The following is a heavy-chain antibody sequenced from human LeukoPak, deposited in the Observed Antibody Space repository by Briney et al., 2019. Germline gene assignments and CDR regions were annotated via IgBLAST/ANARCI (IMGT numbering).Heavy chain of an antibody. J-gene: IGHJ3*02. CDR2: ISSSSSYI. Sequence: GGSLRLSCAASGFTFSRYEMNWVRQAPGKGLEWVSYISSSSSYIYYADSVKGRFTISRDNAKNSLYLQMNSLRAEDTAVYYCARVVGNSGYDAFDIWGQGTMVTVSS. V-gene: IGHV3-21*05. CDR1: GFTFSRYE. D-gene: IGHD4-23*01. CDR3: ARVVGNSGYDAFDI.